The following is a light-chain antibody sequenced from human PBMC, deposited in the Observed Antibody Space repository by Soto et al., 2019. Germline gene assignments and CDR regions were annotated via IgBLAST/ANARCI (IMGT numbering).Light chain of an antibody. CDR3: QQSGRAPLT. Sequence: DVQLTQSPSSLSAFVGDRVTITCRASQPVVTYVNWYQQKPGKVPKVLIRGASTLNSGAPSRFSGSGSDTEFTLTISGLQLEDFATYFCQQSGRAPLTFGQGTRLDVK. V-gene: IGKV1-39*01. CDR1: QPVVTY. CDR2: GAS. J-gene: IGKJ5*01.